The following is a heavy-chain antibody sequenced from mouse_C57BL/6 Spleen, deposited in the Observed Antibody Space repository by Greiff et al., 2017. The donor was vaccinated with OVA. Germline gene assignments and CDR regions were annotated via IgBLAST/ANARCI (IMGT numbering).Heavy chain of an antibody. D-gene: IGHD2-3*01. CDR3: ARNNYDGPFDY. J-gene: IGHJ2*01. Sequence: DVMLVESGPGMVKPSQSLSLTCTVTGYSITSGYDWHWIRHFPGNKLEWMGYISYSGSTNYNPSLKSRISITHDTSKNHFFLKLNSVTTEDTATYYCARNNYDGPFDYWGQGTTLTVSS. CDR1: GYSITSGYD. V-gene: IGHV3-1*01. CDR2: ISYSGST.